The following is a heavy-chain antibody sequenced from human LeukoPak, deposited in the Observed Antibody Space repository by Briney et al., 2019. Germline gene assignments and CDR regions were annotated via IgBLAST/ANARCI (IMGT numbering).Heavy chain of an antibody. CDR1: GYSISSGYY. CDR2: IYHSGST. D-gene: IGHD2-15*01. Sequence: SETLSLTCTVSGYSISSGYYWGWIRQPPGKGLEWIGGIYHSGSTYYNPSLKSRVTISVDTSKNQFSLKLSSVTAADTAVYYCARWVAVRFDPWGQGTLVTVSS. V-gene: IGHV4-38-2*02. CDR3: ARWVAVRFDP. J-gene: IGHJ5*02.